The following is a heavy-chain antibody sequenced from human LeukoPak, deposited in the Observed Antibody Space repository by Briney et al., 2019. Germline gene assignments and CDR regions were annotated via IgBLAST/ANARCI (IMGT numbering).Heavy chain of an antibody. CDR3: ARVSPAILTYGYFKAPFEIDY. CDR1: GFTFSSYW. V-gene: IGHV3-7*03. CDR2: IKQDGGEK. Sequence: PGGSLRLSCAASGFTFSSYWMSWVRQAPGKGLGWVANIKQDGGEKYYVDSVKGRFTISRDNAKNSLYLQMNSLRAEDTAVYYCARVSPAILTYGYFKAPFEIDYWGQGTLVTVSS. D-gene: IGHD5-18*01. J-gene: IGHJ4*02.